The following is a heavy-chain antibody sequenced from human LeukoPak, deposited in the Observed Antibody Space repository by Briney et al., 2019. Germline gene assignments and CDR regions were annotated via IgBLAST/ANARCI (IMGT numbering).Heavy chain of an antibody. CDR1: GGSFSGYY. CDR3: ARGSYDYVWGSYRYTYVFDY. D-gene: IGHD3-16*02. CDR2: INHSGST. V-gene: IGHV4-34*01. J-gene: IGHJ4*02. Sequence: TSETLSLTCAVYGGSFSGYYWSWIRQPPGKGLEWIGEINHSGSTNYNPSLKSRVTISVDTSKNQFSLKLSSVTAADTAVYYCARGSYDYVWGSYRYTYVFDYWGQGTLVTVSS.